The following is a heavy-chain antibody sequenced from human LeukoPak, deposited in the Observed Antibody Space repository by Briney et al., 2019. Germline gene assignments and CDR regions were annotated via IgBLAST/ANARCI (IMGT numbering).Heavy chain of an antibody. J-gene: IGHJ4*02. V-gene: IGHV1-46*01. CDR3: ARVPQKYCSGGSCYSSSFDY. CDR2: INPSGGST. CDR1: GYTFTSYY. Sequence: ASVKVSCKASGYTFTSYYMHWVRQAPGQGLEWMGIINPSGGSTSYAPKFQGRVTMTRDTSTSTVYMELSSLRSEDTAVYYCARVPQKYCSGGSCYSSSFDYWGQGTLVTVSS. D-gene: IGHD2-15*01.